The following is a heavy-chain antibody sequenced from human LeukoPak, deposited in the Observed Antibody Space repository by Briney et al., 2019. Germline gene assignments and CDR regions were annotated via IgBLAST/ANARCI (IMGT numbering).Heavy chain of an antibody. J-gene: IGHJ4*02. CDR1: GGTFSSYA. Sequence: ASVKVSCKASGGTFSSYAISWVRQAPGQGLEWMGGIIPIFGTANYAQKFQGRVTITTDESTSTAYMELSSLGSEDTAVYYCARSRYCSGGSCDYFDYWGQGTLVTVSS. CDR3: ARSRYCSGGSCDYFDY. V-gene: IGHV1-69*05. CDR2: IIPIFGTA. D-gene: IGHD2-15*01.